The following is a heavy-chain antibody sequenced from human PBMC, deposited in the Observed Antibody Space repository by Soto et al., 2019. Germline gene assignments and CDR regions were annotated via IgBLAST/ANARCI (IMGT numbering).Heavy chain of an antibody. V-gene: IGHV3-30-3*01. CDR3: ANLAVAGFDY. CDR1: GFTFSSYA. Sequence: GGSLRLSCAASGFTFSSYAMHWVRQAPGKGLEWVAVISYDGSNKYYADSVKGRFTISRDNSKNTLYLQMNSLRAEGTAVYYCANLAVAGFDYWGQGTLVTVSS. D-gene: IGHD6-19*01. J-gene: IGHJ4*02. CDR2: ISYDGSNK.